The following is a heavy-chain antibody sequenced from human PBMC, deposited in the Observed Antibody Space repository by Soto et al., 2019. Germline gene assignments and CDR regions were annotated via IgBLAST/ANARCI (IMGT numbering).Heavy chain of an antibody. CDR1: GYPVTAYY. CDR2: INPATGAA. J-gene: IGHJ3*02. Sequence: QLHLVQSGAVVKKPGASVTVSCSASGYPVTAYYMHWVRQAPGRGLEWMGGINPATGAAKYTQTFRGRVTMTRDTSTSTVCKELSGLTSEDTAVFYCARGGGVGVAGSAAFDMWGQGTLVTVSS. D-gene: IGHD3-3*01. V-gene: IGHV1-2*02. CDR3: ARGGGVGVAGSAAFDM.